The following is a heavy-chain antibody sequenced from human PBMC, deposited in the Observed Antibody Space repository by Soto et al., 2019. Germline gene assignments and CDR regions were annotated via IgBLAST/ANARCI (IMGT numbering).Heavy chain of an antibody. CDR3: ARDRITIFGVVRAVFDY. CDR2: TYYRSKWYN. D-gene: IGHD3-3*01. J-gene: IGHJ4*02. CDR1: GDSVSSNGAA. V-gene: IGHV6-1*01. Sequence: PSQTLSLTCAISGDSVSSNGAAWNWIRQSPSRGLEWLGRTYYRSKWYNDYAVSVKSRITINPDTSKNQFSLQLNSATPEDTAVYYCARDRITIFGVVRAVFDYWGQGTLVTVSS.